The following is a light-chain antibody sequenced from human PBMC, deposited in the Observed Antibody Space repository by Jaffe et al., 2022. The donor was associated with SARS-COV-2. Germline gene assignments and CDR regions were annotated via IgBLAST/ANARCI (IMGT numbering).Light chain of an antibody. J-gene: IGLJ3*02. CDR1: NIGSKS. CDR2: YDS. V-gene: IGLV3-21*01. Sequence: SYVLTQAPSVSVAPGKTARITCGGDNIGSKSVHWYQQKPGQAPVLVIYYDSDRPSGIPERFSGSNSGNTATLTISRVEAGDEADYSCQVWFTNDHWVFGGGTKLTVL. CDR3: QVWFTNDHWV.